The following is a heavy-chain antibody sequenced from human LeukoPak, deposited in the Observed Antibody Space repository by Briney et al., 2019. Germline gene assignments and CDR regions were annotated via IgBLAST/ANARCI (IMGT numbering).Heavy chain of an antibody. Sequence: RPGGSLRLSCAASGFTFDDYTMHWVRQAPGKGLEWVSLISWDGGSTYYADSVKGRFTISRDNSKNSLYLQMNSLRTEDTALYYCAKDISGSGWSNFDYWGQGTLVTVSS. J-gene: IGHJ4*02. CDR1: GFTFDDYT. CDR3: AKDISGSGWSNFDY. CDR2: ISWDGGST. D-gene: IGHD6-19*01. V-gene: IGHV3-43*01.